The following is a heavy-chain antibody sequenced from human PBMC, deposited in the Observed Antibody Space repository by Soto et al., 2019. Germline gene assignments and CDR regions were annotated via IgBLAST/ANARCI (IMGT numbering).Heavy chain of an antibody. J-gene: IGHJ4*02. Sequence: QTLSLTCAISVDSLSGNCATWNWIRQSPSRGLEWLGRTYYRSKWYNDYAVSVKSRITVTPEKSKNQLSLHRSGATPELTAANNCAGHFQFDDSCCSYFDYWRQGAGDTVS. D-gene: IGHD2-15*01. V-gene: IGHV6-1*01. CDR2: TYYRSKWYN. CDR3: AGHFQFDDSCCSYFDY. CDR1: VDSLSGNCAT.